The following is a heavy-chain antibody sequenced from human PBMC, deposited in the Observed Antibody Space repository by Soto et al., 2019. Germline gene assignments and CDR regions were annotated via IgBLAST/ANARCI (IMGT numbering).Heavy chain of an antibody. V-gene: IGHV3-30*04. D-gene: IGHD6-13*01. J-gene: IGHJ4*02. CDR2: TSYDGKNK. CDR3: ARESAIEATGTFYY. Sequence: QVHLVESGGGVVQPGGSLRLSCAASGFTFSNFAMHWVRQAPGKGLEWVAVTSYDGKNKDYAGPVKGRFTISRDNYKNPLFLQMNSLTPDDTAVYYCARESAIEATGTFYYCGQGTLATVSS. CDR1: GFTFSNFA.